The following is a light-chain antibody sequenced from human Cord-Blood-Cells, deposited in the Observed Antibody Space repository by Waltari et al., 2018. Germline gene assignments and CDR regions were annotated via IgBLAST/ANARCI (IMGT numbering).Light chain of an antibody. CDR2: DVS. V-gene: IGLV2-14*01. CDR3: SSYTSSSTLVV. J-gene: IGLJ2*01. CDR1: SSVVGGYNS. Sequence: QSALTQPASVSGSPGQSITISCTGTSSVVGGYNSVSWYQQHPGKAPKLMIYDVSNRPSGVSNRFSGSKSGNTASLTISGLQAEDEADYYCSSYTSSSTLVVFGGGTKLTVL.